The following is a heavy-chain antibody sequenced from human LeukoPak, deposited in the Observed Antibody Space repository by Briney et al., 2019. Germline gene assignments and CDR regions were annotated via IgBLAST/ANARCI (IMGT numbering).Heavy chain of an antibody. J-gene: IGHJ4*02. CDR3: ARDYYPYYFDY. CDR2: ISYDGSNK. Sequence: QAGGSLRLSCAASGFTFSRYAMHWVRRAPGKGLEWVALISYDGSNKYYADSVKGRFTISRDNSKNTLYLQMNSLRAEDTAVYYCARDYYPYYFDYWGQGTLVTVSS. V-gene: IGHV3-30*14. CDR1: GFTFSRYA. D-gene: IGHD1-26*01.